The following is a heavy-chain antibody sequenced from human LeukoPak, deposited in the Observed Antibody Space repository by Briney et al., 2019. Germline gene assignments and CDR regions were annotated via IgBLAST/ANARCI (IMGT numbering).Heavy chain of an antibody. D-gene: IGHD2-15*01. CDR3: AREAPPRYCSGGSCPGAWFDP. CDR2: IKQDGSEK. Sequence: GGSLRLSCAASGFTFSSYWMSWVRQAPGKGLEWVANIKQDGSEKYYVDSVKGRFTISRDNAKNSLYLQMNSLRAEDTAVYYCAREAPPRYCSGGSCPGAWFDPWGQGTLVTVSS. V-gene: IGHV3-7*01. CDR1: GFTFSSYW. J-gene: IGHJ5*02.